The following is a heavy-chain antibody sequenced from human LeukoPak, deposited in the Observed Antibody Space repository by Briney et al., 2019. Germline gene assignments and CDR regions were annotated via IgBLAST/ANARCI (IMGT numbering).Heavy chain of an antibody. V-gene: IGHV3-23*01. CDR3: AKDRGPFLVGLLDS. CDR1: GFTFSSYA. CDR2: ISGSGGTT. J-gene: IGHJ4*02. Sequence: GGSLRLSCAASGFTFSSYAMSWVRQAPGKGLEWVSAISGSGGTTYYADSVKGRFTISRDNSNNTLYLQMNSLRADDTAVYYCAKDRGPFLVGLLDSWGQGTLVTVSS. D-gene: IGHD1-26*01.